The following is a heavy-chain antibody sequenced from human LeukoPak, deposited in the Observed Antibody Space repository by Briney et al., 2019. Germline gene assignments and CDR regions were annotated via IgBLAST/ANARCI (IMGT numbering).Heavy chain of an antibody. V-gene: IGHV3-30*18. J-gene: IGHJ4*02. Sequence: GRSVRLSCAASGFTFSSYGMHWVRQAPGKGLEWVAVISYDGSNKYYADSVKGRFTISRDNSKNTLYLQMNSLRAEDTAVYYCAKVGYYDSSGYPPDYWGQGTLVTVSS. CDR3: AKVGYYDSSGYPPDY. D-gene: IGHD3-22*01. CDR2: ISYDGSNK. CDR1: GFTFSSYG.